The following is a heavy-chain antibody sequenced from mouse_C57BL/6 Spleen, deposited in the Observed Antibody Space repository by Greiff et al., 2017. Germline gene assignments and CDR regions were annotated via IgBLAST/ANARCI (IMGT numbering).Heavy chain of an antibody. J-gene: IGHJ4*01. D-gene: IGHD3-2*02. CDR2: INPSTGGT. Sequence: EVQLQESGPELVKPGASVTISCKASGYSFTGYYMNWVKQSPEKSLEWIGEINPSTGGTTYNQKFKAKATLTVDKSSSTAYMQLKSLTSEDSAVYYCARRDSSVYEDYAMDYWGQGTSVTVSS. CDR3: ARRDSSVYEDYAMDY. CDR1: GYSFTGYY. V-gene: IGHV1-42*01.